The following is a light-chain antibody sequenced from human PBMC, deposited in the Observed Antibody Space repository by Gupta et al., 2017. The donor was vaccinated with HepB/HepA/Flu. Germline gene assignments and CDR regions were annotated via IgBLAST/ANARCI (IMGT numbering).Light chain of an antibody. CDR3: TSYAGTNIFYV. Sequence: QSALPQPPSASGSPGQSVTISCTGSSSDVGAYNGVSWYQQHPGKAPKLMIYEVNKRPSGVPDRFSGSKSGNTASLTVSGLQAEDEADYYCTSYAGTNIFYVFGTGTTVTVL. CDR1: SSDVGAYNG. J-gene: IGLJ1*01. CDR2: EVN. V-gene: IGLV2-8*01.